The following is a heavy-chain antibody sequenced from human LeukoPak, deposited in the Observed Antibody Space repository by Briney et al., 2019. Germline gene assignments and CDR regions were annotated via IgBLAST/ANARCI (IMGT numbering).Heavy chain of an antibody. J-gene: IGHJ3*02. D-gene: IGHD6-13*01. Sequence: GGSLRLSCAASGFTFSSYAMSWLRQAPGKGLEWVSAISGSGASTYYADSVKGRFTISRDNSKNTLYLQMNSLRAEDTAVYYCAKHLYVSSSIAAAGDAFDIWGQGTMVTVSS. CDR1: GFTFSSYA. CDR3: AKHLYVSSSIAAAGDAFDI. CDR2: ISGSGAST. V-gene: IGHV3-23*01.